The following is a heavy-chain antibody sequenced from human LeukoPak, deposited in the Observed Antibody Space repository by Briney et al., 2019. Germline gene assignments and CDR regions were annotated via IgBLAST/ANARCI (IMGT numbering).Heavy chain of an antibody. D-gene: IGHD3-10*01. Sequence: PGGSLRLSCAAPGFTFSSYAMSWVRQAPGKGLEWVSAISGRGGGTYYADSVKGRFTISRDNSKNTLSLQMNSLRAEDTAVYYCARPYGSGSYNGYFDYWGQGALVTVSS. CDR2: ISGRGGGT. CDR3: ARPYGSGSYNGYFDY. J-gene: IGHJ4*02. V-gene: IGHV3-23*01. CDR1: GFTFSSYA.